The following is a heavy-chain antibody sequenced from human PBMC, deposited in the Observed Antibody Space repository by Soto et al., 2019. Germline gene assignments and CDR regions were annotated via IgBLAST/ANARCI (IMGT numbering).Heavy chain of an antibody. CDR1: GFAFNNYG. CDR3: ARDTEGYNGMDV. J-gene: IGHJ6*02. CDR2: ISSRGHTT. D-gene: IGHD4-17*01. V-gene: IGHV3-48*04. Sequence: GGSLRLSCTVSGFAFNNYGINWVRQAPGKGLEWVAYISSRGHTTYYADSVKGRFTISRDNAKNLVFLEMNTLRAEDTAVYYCARDTEGYNGMDVWGQGTTVTVSS.